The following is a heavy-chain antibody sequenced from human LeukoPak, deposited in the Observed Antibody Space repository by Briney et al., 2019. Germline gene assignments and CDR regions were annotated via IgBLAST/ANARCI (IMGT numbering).Heavy chain of an antibody. V-gene: IGHV4-39*07. J-gene: IGHJ5*02. Sequence: SETPSLTCTVSGGSISSSPYYWGWIRQPPGKGLEWIGSIYYSGTTHYNPSLESRVTISVDTSKNQFSLKLASVTAADTAIYYCAKGAGGFSYYNWFDPWGQGTLVTVSS. CDR1: GGSISSSPYY. D-gene: IGHD5-18*01. CDR2: IYYSGTT. CDR3: AKGAGGFSYYNWFDP.